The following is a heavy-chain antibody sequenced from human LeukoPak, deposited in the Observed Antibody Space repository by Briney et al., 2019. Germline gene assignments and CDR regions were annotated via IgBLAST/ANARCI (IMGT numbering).Heavy chain of an antibody. CDR3: AKEKRGSSTRTHYYYYYMDV. Sequence: GGSLRLSCAASGFTFSSYAVTWVRQAPGKGLEWVSAISGSGGSTYYADSVKGRFTISRDNSKNTLYLQMNSLRAEDTAVYYCAKEKRGSSTRTHYYYYYMDVWGKGTTVTVSS. V-gene: IGHV3-23*01. CDR2: ISGSGGST. J-gene: IGHJ6*03. D-gene: IGHD2-2*01. CDR1: GFTFSSYA.